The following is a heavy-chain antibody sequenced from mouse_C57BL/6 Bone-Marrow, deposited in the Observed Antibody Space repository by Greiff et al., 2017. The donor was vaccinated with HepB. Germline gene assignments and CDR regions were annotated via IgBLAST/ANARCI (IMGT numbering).Heavy chain of an antibody. D-gene: IGHD2-4*01. CDR1: GYTFTDYE. V-gene: IGHV1-15*01. Sequence: QVQPKQSGAELVRPGASVTLSCKASGYTFTDYEMHWVKQTPVHGLEWIGAIDPETGGTAYNQRFKGKAILTADKSSSTAYMELRSLTSEDSAVYYCTLYDYPWFAYWGQGTLVTVSA. J-gene: IGHJ3*01. CDR3: TLYDYPWFAY. CDR2: IDPETGGT.